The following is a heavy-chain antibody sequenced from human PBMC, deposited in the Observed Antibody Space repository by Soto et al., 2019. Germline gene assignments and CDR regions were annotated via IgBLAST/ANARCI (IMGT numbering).Heavy chain of an antibody. Sequence: QPEGSLRLSCSPAGFTFKTYGMHWVRQAPRKGLEWVAVISYDGSEKYYVDSVKGRFTISNDNSKNTRYLQMNSLRREDTSVYYCAKAPYFDCGSPNCYKYYFDRWGQGTRVTVSS. CDR2: ISYDGSEK. CDR1: GFTFKTYG. V-gene: IGHV3-30*18. CDR3: AKAPYFDCGSPNCYKYYFDR. D-gene: IGHD2-2*02. J-gene: IGHJ4*02.